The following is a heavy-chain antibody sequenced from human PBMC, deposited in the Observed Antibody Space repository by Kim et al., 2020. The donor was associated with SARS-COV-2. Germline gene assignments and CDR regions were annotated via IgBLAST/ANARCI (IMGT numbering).Heavy chain of an antibody. CDR2: IWYDGNKK. V-gene: IGHV3-33*01. Sequence: GGSLRLSCAASGFTFSGYGMHWVRQSPGKGLEWVAVIWYDGNKKYYVDSVKGRFTISRDNSKNTLYLQMNSLRVEDTAVYYCARDLLGGGSSGYQFYYGMDVWGQGTTVTVSS. D-gene: IGHD5-18*01. CDR1: GFTFSGYG. J-gene: IGHJ6*02. CDR3: ARDLLGGGSSGYQFYYGMDV.